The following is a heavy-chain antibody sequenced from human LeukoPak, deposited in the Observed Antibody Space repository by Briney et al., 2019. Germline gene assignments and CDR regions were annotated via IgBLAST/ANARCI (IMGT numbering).Heavy chain of an antibody. J-gene: IGHJ6*02. CDR2: ISGSGGST. CDR3: AKVLYSSSWYSTFYYYGMDV. Sequence: GGSLRLSCTASGFTFSSYAMSWVRQAPGKGLEWVSAISGSGGSTYYADSVEGRFTISRDNSKNTLYLQMNSLRAEDTAVYYCAKVLYSSSWYSTFYYYGMDVWGQGTTVTVSS. CDR1: GFTFSSYA. D-gene: IGHD6-13*01. V-gene: IGHV3-23*01.